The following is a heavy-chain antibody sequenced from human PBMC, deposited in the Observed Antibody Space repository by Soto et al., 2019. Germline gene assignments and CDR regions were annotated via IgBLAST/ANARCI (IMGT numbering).Heavy chain of an antibody. J-gene: IGHJ4*02. CDR2: IYWDDDN. CDR3: AHGSGWLFDF. CDR1: GFSLTSNAGG. V-gene: IGHV2-5*02. Sequence: QITLKESGPTLVKPTQTLTLTCTFSGFSLTSNAGGVGWFRQPPGKALEWLALIYWDDDNHYSPSLKSRLTFTKDTSKNQVVLIMTNMDPVDTATYYCAHGSGWLFDFWGQGTLVTVSS. D-gene: IGHD6-19*01.